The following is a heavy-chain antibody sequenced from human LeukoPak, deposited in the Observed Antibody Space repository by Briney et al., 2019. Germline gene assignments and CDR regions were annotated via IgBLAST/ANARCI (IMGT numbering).Heavy chain of an antibody. CDR1: GITFTGRS. CDR2: IGSSSTSI. J-gene: IGHJ4*02. CDR3: ASMITGTTQYDY. Sequence: GGSLRLSCSASGITFTGRSMNWVRQAPGKGLEWVSAIGSSSTSIYYADSVKGRFTVSRDNAKNSLYLQMNSLRAEDTAVYYCASMITGTTQYDYWGQGTLVTVSS. D-gene: IGHD1-7*01. V-gene: IGHV3-21*01.